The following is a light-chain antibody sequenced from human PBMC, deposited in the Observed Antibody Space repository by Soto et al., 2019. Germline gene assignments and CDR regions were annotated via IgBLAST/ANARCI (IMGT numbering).Light chain of an antibody. J-gene: IGKJ1*01. CDR3: QQYHYWWT. Sequence: EIVMTQSPATLSVSPGEKATLSCRASQSVSNNLAWFQQKPGQVPRLLIYGASNRATGVSARFSGSWSGTEFTLTISSLQSEDFAVYYCQQYHYWWTFGQGTKVEIK. CDR1: QSVSNN. CDR2: GAS. V-gene: IGKV3-15*01.